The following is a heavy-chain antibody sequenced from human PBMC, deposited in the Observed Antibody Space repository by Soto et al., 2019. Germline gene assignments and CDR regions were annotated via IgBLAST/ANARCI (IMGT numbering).Heavy chain of an antibody. D-gene: IGHD6-19*01. Sequence: QVQLVESGGGLVKPGGSLRLSCAASGFTFSDNYMTWIRQAPGRGLEWVAYISDSGNIIYYADSVQGRFTVARDNAKNSLYLQMNSLSAEDTAVYCGARRTRGAGWFDPWGQGTLVTVSS. CDR1: GFTFSDNY. CDR2: ISDSGNII. J-gene: IGHJ5*02. V-gene: IGHV3-11*01. CDR3: ARRTRGAGWFDP.